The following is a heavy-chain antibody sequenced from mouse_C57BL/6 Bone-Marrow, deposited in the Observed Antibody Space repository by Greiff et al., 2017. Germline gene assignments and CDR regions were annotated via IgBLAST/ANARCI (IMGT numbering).Heavy chain of an antibody. J-gene: IGHJ2*01. CDR1: GFTFSNYW. CDR2: IRLKSDNYAT. V-gene: IGHV6-3*01. CDR3: TGSRCGNYDY. Sequence: EVKLVESGGGLVQPGGSMKLSCVASGFTFSNYWMNWVRQSPEKGLEWVAQIRLKSDNYATHYAESVKGRFTISRDDSKSSVYLQMNNLRAEDTGIYYCTGSRCGNYDYWGQGTTLTVTS. D-gene: IGHD2-1*01.